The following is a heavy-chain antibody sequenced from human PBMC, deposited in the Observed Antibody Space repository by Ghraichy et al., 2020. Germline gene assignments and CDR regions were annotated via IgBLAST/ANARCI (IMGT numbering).Heavy chain of an antibody. CDR3: ARDDDSFRNGLDY. CDR2: IWNDGSIR. CDR1: GFTFSTYG. V-gene: IGHV3-33*01. Sequence: GGSLRLSCAASGFTFSTYGMHWVRQAPGKGLEWVAVIWNDGSIRYYADSVRDRFTISRDNSKNTLYLQMDSLRAEDTAVYYCARDDDSFRNGLDYWGQGTLVTVSS. J-gene: IGHJ4*02. D-gene: IGHD3-22*01.